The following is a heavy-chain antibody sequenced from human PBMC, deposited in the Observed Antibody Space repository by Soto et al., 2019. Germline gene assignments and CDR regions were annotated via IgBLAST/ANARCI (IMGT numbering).Heavy chain of an antibody. CDR1: GFTFTSSA. V-gene: IGHV1-58*01. Sequence: GASVKVSCKASGFTFTSSAVQWVRQARGQRLEWIGWIVVGSGNTNYAQKFQERVTITRDMSTSTAYMELSSLRSEDTAVYYCAAPRGSYYRVDYYYGMDVWGQGTTVTVYS. J-gene: IGHJ6*02. D-gene: IGHD1-26*01. CDR3: AAPRGSYYRVDYYYGMDV. CDR2: IVVGSGNT.